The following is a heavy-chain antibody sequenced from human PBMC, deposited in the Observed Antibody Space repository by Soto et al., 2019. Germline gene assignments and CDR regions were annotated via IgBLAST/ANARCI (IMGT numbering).Heavy chain of an antibody. Sequence: QVQLVQSGAEVKKPGSSVKVSCKASGGTFSSYAISWVRQAPGQGLEWMGGIIPIFGTANYAQKFQGRVTITADESTSTAYMELSILRFEDTAVYDCARGQSAIAVAGPYYSYCGMDVWGQGTTVTVSS. CDR3: ARGQSAIAVAGPYYSYCGMDV. J-gene: IGHJ6*02. CDR1: GGTFSSYA. CDR2: IIPIFGTA. V-gene: IGHV1-69*12. D-gene: IGHD6-19*01.